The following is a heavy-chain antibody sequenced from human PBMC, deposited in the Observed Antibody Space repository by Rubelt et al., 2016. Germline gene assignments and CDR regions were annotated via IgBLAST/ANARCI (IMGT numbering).Heavy chain of an antibody. CDR3: ARLSGYDSHYFDY. Sequence: WIGSIYYSGSTYYNPSLKSRVTISVDTSKNQFSLKLSSVTAADTAVYYCARLSGYDSHYFDYWGQGTLVTVSS. CDR2: IYYSGST. J-gene: IGHJ4*02. V-gene: IGHV4-39*07. D-gene: IGHD5-12*01.